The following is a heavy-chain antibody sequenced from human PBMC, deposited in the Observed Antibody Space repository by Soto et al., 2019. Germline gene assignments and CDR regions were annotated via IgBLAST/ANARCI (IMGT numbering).Heavy chain of an antibody. CDR2: IYFRGNT. CDR1: GDSINNDKYY. V-gene: IGHV4-39*01. Sequence: PSETLSLTCSVSGDSINNDKYYWGWIRQPPGKGLEWIGSIYFRGNTYYNPSLQTRVTISLDKSKSQFSLKLNSVTAADSAVYFCARLEGLATISYYFDFWGQGVLVTVSS. J-gene: IGHJ4*02. D-gene: IGHD3-9*01. CDR3: ARLEGLATISYYFDF.